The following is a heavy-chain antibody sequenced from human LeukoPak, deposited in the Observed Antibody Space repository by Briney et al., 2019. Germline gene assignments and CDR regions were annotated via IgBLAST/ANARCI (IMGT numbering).Heavy chain of an antibody. J-gene: IGHJ6*02. CDR1: GGSISSSNW. Sequence: SGTLSLTCAVSGGSISSSNWWSWVRQPPGKGLEWIGEMYHSGSTNYNPSLKSRVTISVDKSKNQFSLKLSSVTAADTAVYYCARGVGDSSSWYHYYYYGMDVWGQGTTVTVSS. D-gene: IGHD6-13*01. V-gene: IGHV4-4*02. CDR3: ARGVGDSSSWYHYYYYGMDV. CDR2: MYHSGST.